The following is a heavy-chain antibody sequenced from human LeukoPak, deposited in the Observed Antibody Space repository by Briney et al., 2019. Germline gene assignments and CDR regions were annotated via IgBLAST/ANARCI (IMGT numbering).Heavy chain of an antibody. CDR2: IYTSGST. V-gene: IGHV4-61*02. CDR1: GGSISSGSYY. CDR3: ARELIPGIQRGEIYYYYMDV. Sequence: SETLSLTCAVSGGSISSGSYYWSWIRQPAGKGLEWIGRIYTSGSTNYNPSLKSRVTISVDTSKNQFSLKLSSVTAADTAVYYCARELIPGIQRGEIYYYYMDVWGKGTTVTIPS. J-gene: IGHJ6*03. D-gene: IGHD5-18*01.